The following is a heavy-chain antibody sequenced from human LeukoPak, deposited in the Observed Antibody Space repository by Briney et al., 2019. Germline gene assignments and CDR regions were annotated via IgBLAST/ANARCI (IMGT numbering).Heavy chain of an antibody. Sequence: GGSLTLSCAVSGITLSNYGMSWVRQAPGKGLECVAGLSDSGGSTNYADSVKGRFTISRDSPKNTLYLQMNSLRAEDTAVYFCAKRGVVIRVFLVGFHKEAYYFESWGQGALVTVSS. CDR2: LSDSGGST. CDR1: GITLSNYG. J-gene: IGHJ4*02. D-gene: IGHD3-10*01. CDR3: AKRGVVIRVFLVGFHKEAYYFES. V-gene: IGHV3-23*01.